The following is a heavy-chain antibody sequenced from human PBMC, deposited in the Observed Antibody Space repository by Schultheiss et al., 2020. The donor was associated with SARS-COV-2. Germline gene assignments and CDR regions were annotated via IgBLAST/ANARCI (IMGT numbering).Heavy chain of an antibody. V-gene: IGHV4-59*12. CDR2: IYYSGST. Sequence: GSLRLSCTVSGGFISSYYWSWIRQPPGKGLEWIGYIYYSGSTNYNPSLKSRVTISVDTSKNQFSLKLSSVTAADTAVYYCAVTLRADRSGSAEYFQHWGQGTLVTVSS. CDR3: AVTLRADRSGSAEYFQH. CDR1: GGFISSYY. D-gene: IGHD2-15*01. J-gene: IGHJ1*01.